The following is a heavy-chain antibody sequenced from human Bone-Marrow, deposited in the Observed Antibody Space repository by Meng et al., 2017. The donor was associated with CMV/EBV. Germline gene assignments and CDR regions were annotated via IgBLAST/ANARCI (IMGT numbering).Heavy chain of an antibody. Sequence: ASVKVSCKASGYTFTSYDINWVRQATGQGLEWMGWMNPNSGGTNYAQKFQGRVTMTRDTSISTAYMELSRLRSDDTAVYYCARDWYSSSWYYPKYYYYYGMDVWGQGTTVTVSS. V-gene: IGHV1-2*02. CDR3: ARDWYSSSWYYPKYYYYYGMDV. CDR1: GYTFTSYD. J-gene: IGHJ6*02. D-gene: IGHD6-13*01. CDR2: MNPNSGGT.